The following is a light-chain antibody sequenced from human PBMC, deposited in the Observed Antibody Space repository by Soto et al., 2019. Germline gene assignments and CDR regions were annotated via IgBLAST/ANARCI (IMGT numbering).Light chain of an antibody. CDR2: GAS. V-gene: IGKV3-20*01. J-gene: IGKJ1*01. CDR3: QQYGSSPPWT. CDR1: QSVSSSY. Sequence: EIVLTQSPGTLSLSPVERATLSCRASQSVSSSYLAWYPQKPGQAPRLLIYGASSRATGIPDRFSGSGSGTDFTLTIRRLEPEDFAVYYCQQYGSSPPWTCGQGTKGDIK.